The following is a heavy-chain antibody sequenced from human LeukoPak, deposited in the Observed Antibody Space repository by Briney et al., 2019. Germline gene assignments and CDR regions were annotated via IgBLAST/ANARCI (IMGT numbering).Heavy chain of an antibody. J-gene: IGHJ2*01. CDR3: ARDHGSGWTGYWYFDF. CDR1: GGSISSYY. Sequence: KTSETLSLTCTVSGGSISSYYWSWIRQPPGKGLEWIGYIYYSGSTNYNPSLKSRVTISVDTSKNQFSLKLSSVTAADTAVYYCARDHGSGWTGYWYFDFWGRGTLVTVSS. D-gene: IGHD6-19*01. V-gene: IGHV4-59*12. CDR2: IYYSGST.